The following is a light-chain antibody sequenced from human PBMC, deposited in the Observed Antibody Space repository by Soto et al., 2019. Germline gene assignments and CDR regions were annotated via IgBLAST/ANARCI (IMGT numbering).Light chain of an antibody. CDR1: QSVSSN. V-gene: IGKV3-15*01. CDR2: GAS. Sequence: EIVMTQSPATLSVSPGERATLSCRASQSVSSNLAWYQQKPGQAPRLLIYGASTRATGIPARFSGSGSGTEFTLTISRLQSEDFAVYYCQQYNNLPQTFGQGTKGEIK. CDR3: QQYNNLPQT. J-gene: IGKJ1*01.